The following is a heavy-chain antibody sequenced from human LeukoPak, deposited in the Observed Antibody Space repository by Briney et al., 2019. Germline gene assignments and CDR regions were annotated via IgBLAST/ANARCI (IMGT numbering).Heavy chain of an antibody. Sequence: ASVKVSCKASGYTFTGYYMHWVRQAPGQGLEWMGWINPNSGGTNYAQKFQGRVTMTRDTSISTAYMELSRLRSDDTAVYYCARELGSGGYPDYWGQGTLVTVSS. CDR3: ARELGSGGYPDY. D-gene: IGHD1-26*01. CDR1: GYTFTGYY. J-gene: IGHJ4*02. CDR2: INPNSGGT. V-gene: IGHV1-2*02.